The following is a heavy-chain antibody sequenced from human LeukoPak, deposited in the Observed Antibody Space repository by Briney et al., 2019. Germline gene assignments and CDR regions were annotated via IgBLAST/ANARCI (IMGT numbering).Heavy chain of an antibody. D-gene: IGHD3-3*01. J-gene: IGHJ6*02. CDR2: ISGSSSAI. V-gene: IGHV3-21*05. CDR3: AREHDYDFWSGYYTSYYYGMDV. CDR1: GFTFSTYG. Sequence: GGSLRLSCAASGFTFSTYGMSWVRQAPGKGLEGLSYISGSSSAINYADSVKGRFTISRDNAKNSLYLQTNSLRAEDTAVYYCAREHDYDFWSGYYTSYYYGMDVWGQGTTVTVSS.